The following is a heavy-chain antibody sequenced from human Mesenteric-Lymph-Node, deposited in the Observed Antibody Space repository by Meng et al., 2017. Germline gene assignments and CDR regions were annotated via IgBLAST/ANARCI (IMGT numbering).Heavy chain of an antibody. CDR1: GYTFTSYG. CDR2: IVPRGGST. J-gene: IGHJ3*02. D-gene: IGHD5-24*01. CDR3: ARESRGFDI. V-gene: IGHV1-46*01. Sequence: ASVKVSCKASGYTFTSYGISWVRQAPGQGPQWMGIIVPRGGSTTFAQNFRGRVTMTRDTSTSTVYMELSSLTSDDTAVYYCARESRGFDIWGQGTKVTVSS.